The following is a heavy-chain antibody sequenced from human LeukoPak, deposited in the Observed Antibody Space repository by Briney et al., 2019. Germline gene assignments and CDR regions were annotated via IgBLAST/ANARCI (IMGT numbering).Heavy chain of an antibody. CDR1: GFTFSNFW. CDR3: ARARPLDY. Sequence: GGSLRLSCAASGFTFSNFWMIWVRQAPGKGLEWVANIKQDGSEKYYVDSVKGRFTISRDNAKNSLYLQMNSLRAEDTAVYYCARARPLDYWGQGTLVTVSS. CDR2: IKQDGSEK. J-gene: IGHJ4*02. V-gene: IGHV3-7*01.